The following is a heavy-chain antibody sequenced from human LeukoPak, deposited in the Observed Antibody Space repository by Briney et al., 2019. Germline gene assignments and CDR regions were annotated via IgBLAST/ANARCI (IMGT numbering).Heavy chain of an antibody. CDR2: INPNSGGT. J-gene: IGHJ5*02. D-gene: IGHD3-10*01. CDR3: ARDSVFLRPTFGELTNWFDP. CDR1: GYTFTGYY. V-gene: IGHV1-2*04. Sequence: ASVKVSCKASGYTFTGYYMHWVRQAPGQGLEWMGWINPNSGGTNYAQKFQGWVTMTRDTSISTAYMELSRLRSDDTAVYYCARDSVFLRPTFGELTNWFDPWGQGTLVTVSS.